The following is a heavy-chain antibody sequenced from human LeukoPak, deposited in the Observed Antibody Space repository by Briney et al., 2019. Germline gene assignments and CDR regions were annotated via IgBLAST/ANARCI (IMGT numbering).Heavy chain of an antibody. CDR2: INPNSGGT. J-gene: IGHJ3*02. CDR1: GYTFTAYY. Sequence: ASVKVSCKASGYTFTAYYMHWVRQAPGHGLEWMGWINPNSGGTNYAQKWQGRVTMTRDTSISTAYMELSRLRSDDTAVYYCARSHYYDRDAFDIWGQGTMVTVSS. V-gene: IGHV1-2*02. D-gene: IGHD3-22*01. CDR3: ARSHYYDRDAFDI.